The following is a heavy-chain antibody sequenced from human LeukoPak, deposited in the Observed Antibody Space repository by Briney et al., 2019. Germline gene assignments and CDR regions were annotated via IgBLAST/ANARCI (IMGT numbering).Heavy chain of an antibody. D-gene: IGHD6-19*01. Sequence: GAPVKVSCKASGYTFSRHALNWVRQAPGQGLEWLGWINTDTAKPTYAQGFTGRFVFSLDTSVTTANLQISSLKTEDTAVYYCARARTMDPDYSSAVDYWGQGTQVTVSA. V-gene: IGHV7-4-1*02. CDR3: ARARTMDPDYSSAVDY. J-gene: IGHJ4*02. CDR2: INTDTAKP. CDR1: GYTFSRHA.